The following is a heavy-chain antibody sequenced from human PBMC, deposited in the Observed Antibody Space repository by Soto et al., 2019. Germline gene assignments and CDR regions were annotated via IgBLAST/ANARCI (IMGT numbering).Heavy chain of an antibody. Sequence: ETLSLTCAVYGGSFSGYYWSWIRQPPGKGLEWIGEINHSGSTNYNPSLKSRVTISVDTSKNQFSLKLSSVTAADTAVYYCARGTSNVFDYWGQGTLVTVSS. CDR1: GGSFSGYY. D-gene: IGHD4-4*01. CDR2: INHSGST. V-gene: IGHV4-34*01. CDR3: ARGTSNVFDY. J-gene: IGHJ4*02.